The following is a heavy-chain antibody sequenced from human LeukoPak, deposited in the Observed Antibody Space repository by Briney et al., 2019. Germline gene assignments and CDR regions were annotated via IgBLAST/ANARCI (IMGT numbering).Heavy chain of an antibody. V-gene: IGHV3-21*01. D-gene: IGHD1-26*01. J-gene: IGHJ4*02. Sequence: SVKGRFTISRDNAKNSLYLQMNSLRAEDTAVYYCVRGYSGSFLDSWGQGTLVTVSS. CDR3: VRGYSGSFLDS.